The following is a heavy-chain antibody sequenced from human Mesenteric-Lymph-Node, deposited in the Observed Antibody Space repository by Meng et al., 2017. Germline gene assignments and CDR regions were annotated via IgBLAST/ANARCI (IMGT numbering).Heavy chain of an antibody. CDR2: INPNSGGT. CDR3: ARVGSYYAYFDY. J-gene: IGHJ4*02. Sequence: ASVKVSCKASGYTFTGYYMHWVRQAPGQGLEWMGWINPNSGGTNYAQKFQGRVTMTRDTSINTAYMELSRLRSDDTAVYYCARVGSYYAYFDYWGQGTLVTVSS. D-gene: IGHD1-26*01. V-gene: IGHV1-2*02. CDR1: GYTFTGYY.